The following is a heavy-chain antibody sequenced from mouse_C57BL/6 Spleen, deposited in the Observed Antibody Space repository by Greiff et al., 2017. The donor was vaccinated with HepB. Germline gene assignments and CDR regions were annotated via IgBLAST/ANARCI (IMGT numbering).Heavy chain of an antibody. CDR3: AGGGYGNPDY. Sequence: QVQLQQPGAELVRPGSSVKLSCKASGYTFTSYWMHWVKQRPIQGLEWIGTIDPSDSETHYNQKFKDKATLTVDKSSSTAYMQRSSLTSEDSAVYDCAGGGYGNPDYWGQGTTLTVSS. CDR1: GYTFTSYW. J-gene: IGHJ2*01. CDR2: IDPSDSET. V-gene: IGHV1-52*01. D-gene: IGHD2-1*01.